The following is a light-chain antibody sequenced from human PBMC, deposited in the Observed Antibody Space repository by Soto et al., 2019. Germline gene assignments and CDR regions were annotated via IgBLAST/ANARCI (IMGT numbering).Light chain of an antibody. CDR2: AAS. V-gene: IGKV1-9*01. CDR1: QDMCSY. J-gene: IGKJ5*01. Sequence: QLTQSPSSLAASVGDRVTITCRASQDMCSYLAWYQQRPGKAPKLLIYAASTLQSGVPSRFSGSGSGTDFTLTISSLQPEDFATYYCQQLNDYPLTFRQGTRVEI. CDR3: QQLNDYPLT.